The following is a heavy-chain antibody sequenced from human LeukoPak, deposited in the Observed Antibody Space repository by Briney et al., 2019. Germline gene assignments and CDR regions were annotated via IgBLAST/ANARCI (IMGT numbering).Heavy chain of an antibody. CDR3: ATGPGYYDSSGYYAN. CDR2: FDPEDGET. J-gene: IGHJ4*02. Sequence: ASVKVSCKVSGYTRTELSMHWVRQAPGKGLEWMGGFDPEDGETIYAQKFQGRVTMTEDTSTDTAYMELSSLRSEDTAVYYCATGPGYYDSSGYYANWGQGTLVTVSS. CDR1: GYTRTELS. D-gene: IGHD3-22*01. V-gene: IGHV1-24*01.